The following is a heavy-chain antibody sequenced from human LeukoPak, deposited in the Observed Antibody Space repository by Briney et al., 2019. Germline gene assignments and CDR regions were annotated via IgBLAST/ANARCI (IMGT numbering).Heavy chain of an antibody. J-gene: IGHJ6*03. Sequence: SETLSLTCTVSGGSISSSCCSWGWIRQPPGKGLEWIGSAHYSGSTYYHPSLKSRVTISVDTSKNQFSLKLSSVTAADTAVYYCARLTGTYYYYYMDVWGKGTTVTVSS. V-gene: IGHV4-39*07. CDR3: ARLTGTYYYYYMDV. CDR1: GGSISSSCCS. CDR2: AHYSGST. D-gene: IGHD1-7*01.